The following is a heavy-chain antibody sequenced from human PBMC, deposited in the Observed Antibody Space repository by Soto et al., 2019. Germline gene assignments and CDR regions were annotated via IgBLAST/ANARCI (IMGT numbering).Heavy chain of an antibody. J-gene: IGHJ6*02. Sequence: QVQLVQSGAEVKKPGSSVKVSCKASGGTFSSYAISWVRQAPGQGLEWMGGIIPIFGTANYAQKFQGRVTITADESTRTAYMALRSLRSEDTAVYYCARADTAMVIDYYYGMDVWGQGTTVTVS. D-gene: IGHD5-18*01. CDR3: ARADTAMVIDYYYGMDV. V-gene: IGHV1-69*12. CDR2: IIPIFGTA. CDR1: GGTFSSYA.